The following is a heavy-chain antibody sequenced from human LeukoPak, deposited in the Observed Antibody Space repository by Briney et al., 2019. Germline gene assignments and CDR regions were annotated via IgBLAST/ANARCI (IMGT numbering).Heavy chain of an antibody. CDR2: IFYSGNT. CDR1: GGSISSSSYY. V-gene: IGHV4-39*07. J-gene: IGHJ3*01. CDR3: ARLSVIPPNDAFDL. D-gene: IGHD2-2*01. Sequence: SETLSLTCAVSGGSISSSSYYWGWIRQPPGKGLGWIGSIFYSGNTHYSPSLKSRVTISLDTSKTQFSLRLSSVTAADTAVYYCARLSVIPPNDAFDLWGQGTMVTVSS.